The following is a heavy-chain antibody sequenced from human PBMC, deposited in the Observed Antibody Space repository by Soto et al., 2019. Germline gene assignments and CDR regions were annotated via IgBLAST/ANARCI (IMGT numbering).Heavy chain of an antibody. V-gene: IGHV4-59*01. CDR3: ARVQMATLYFDY. Sequence: SLTCTVSGGSISSYYWSWVRQPPGKGLEWIGYIYYSGTHSYNPSLKSRLTISLDTSKNQFSLELNSVTAADTAVYFCARVQMATLYFDYWGQGTLVTVSS. J-gene: IGHJ4*02. D-gene: IGHD5-12*01. CDR2: IYYSGTH. CDR1: GGSISSYY.